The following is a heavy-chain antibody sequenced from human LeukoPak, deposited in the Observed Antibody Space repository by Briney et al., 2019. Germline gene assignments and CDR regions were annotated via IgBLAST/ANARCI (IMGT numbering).Heavy chain of an antibody. D-gene: IGHD5-12*01. V-gene: IGHV3-23*01. CDR2: ISGSGGST. Sequence: PGGSLRLSCAASGFTFSSYAMSWVRQAPGKGVEWVSAISGSGGSTYYADSVKGRFTISRDNSKNTLYLQMNSLRAEDTAVYYCAKEGWLRLNPYYYYYMDVWGKGTTVTVSS. J-gene: IGHJ6*03. CDR1: GFTFSSYA. CDR3: AKEGWLRLNPYYYYYMDV.